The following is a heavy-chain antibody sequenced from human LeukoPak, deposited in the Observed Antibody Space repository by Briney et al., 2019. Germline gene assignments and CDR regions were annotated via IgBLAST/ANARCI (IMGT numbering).Heavy chain of an antibody. D-gene: IGHD1-26*01. J-gene: IGHJ4*02. CDR3: AKGYSGSYFDY. V-gene: IGHV3-23*01. CDR1: GFTLSSYA. Sequence: GGSLRLSCAASGFTLSSYAMSWVRQAPGKGLEWVSTISGSGGSTYYADSVKGRFTISRDNSKNTLYLQMNSLRAEDTAVYYCAKGYSGSYFDYWGQGTLVTVSS. CDR2: ISGSGGST.